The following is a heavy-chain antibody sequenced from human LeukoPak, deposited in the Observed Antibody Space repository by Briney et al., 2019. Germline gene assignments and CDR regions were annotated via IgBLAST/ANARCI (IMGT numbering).Heavy chain of an antibody. CDR2: ISSGSSTI. Sequence: GGSLRLSCEASGFTFTTYSMTWVRQAPGKGLEWVTIISSGSSTIFSADALKGRFTISRDDAKNLLYLDMNSLRAEDTAVYYCARDFGAGVYYYDSSGYPSGYFDYWGQGTLVTVSS. J-gene: IGHJ4*02. V-gene: IGHV3-21*01. CDR3: ARDFGAGVYYYDSSGYPSGYFDY. D-gene: IGHD3-22*01. CDR1: GFTFTTYS.